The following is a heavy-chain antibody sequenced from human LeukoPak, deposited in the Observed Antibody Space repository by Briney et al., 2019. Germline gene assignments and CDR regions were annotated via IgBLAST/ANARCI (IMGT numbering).Heavy chain of an antibody. J-gene: IGHJ6*02. V-gene: IGHV4-4*07. D-gene: IGHD3-10*01. CDR2: ILNGGST. CDR1: GGSISSYY. Sequence: PSETLTLTCTVSGGSISSYYWTWIRQPAGKGLEWIGRILNGGSTNYNPSLKSRLTMSVDTSKNQFSLKLNSVTAADTAVYYCTRGSMGGSGSYYKDSYYGMDVWGQGTTGTVS. CDR3: TRGSMGGSGSYYKDSYYGMDV.